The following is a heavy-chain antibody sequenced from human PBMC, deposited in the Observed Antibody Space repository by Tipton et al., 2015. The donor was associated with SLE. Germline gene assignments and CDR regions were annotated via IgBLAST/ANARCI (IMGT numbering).Heavy chain of an antibody. V-gene: IGHV3-21*03. D-gene: IGHD3-10*01. J-gene: IGHJ2*01. Sequence: SLRLSCTASGFTFSYYTMNWVRQAPGEGLEWVSSISSTGIYIYNADSLKGRFTISRDNAKNSLYLQMNSLRAEDTAVYYRARDRGPEGSGWYFDLWGRGTLVTVSS. CDR1: GFTFSYYT. CDR2: ISSTGIYI. CDR3: ARDRGPEGSGWYFDL.